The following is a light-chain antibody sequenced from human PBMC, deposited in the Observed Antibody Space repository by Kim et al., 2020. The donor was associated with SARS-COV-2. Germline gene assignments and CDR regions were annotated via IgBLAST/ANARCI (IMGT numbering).Light chain of an antibody. Sequence: SPGERATLSCRASQDVPNAYLVWYQKKPGQAPRLLIDDATTRVTGIPDRFSGSGSGTEFTLTISRLEPEDFAVYYCHQCSTSPLTFGGGTKVEIK. CDR3: HQCSTSPLT. J-gene: IGKJ4*01. CDR2: DAT. V-gene: IGKV3D-20*02. CDR1: QDVPNAY.